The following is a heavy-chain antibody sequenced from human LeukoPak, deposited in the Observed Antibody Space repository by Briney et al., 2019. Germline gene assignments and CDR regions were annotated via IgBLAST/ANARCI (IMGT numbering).Heavy chain of an antibody. Sequence: GGSLRLSCAASGFTFSSYWMSWVRQAPGKGLEWVANIKQDGSEKYYVDSVRGRFTISRDNAKNSLYLQMNSLRAEDTAVYYCARDPDSSVYYSEYFDYWGQGTLVTVSS. CDR1: GFTFSSYW. D-gene: IGHD3-22*01. J-gene: IGHJ4*02. CDR2: IKQDGSEK. CDR3: ARDPDSSVYYSEYFDY. V-gene: IGHV3-7*03.